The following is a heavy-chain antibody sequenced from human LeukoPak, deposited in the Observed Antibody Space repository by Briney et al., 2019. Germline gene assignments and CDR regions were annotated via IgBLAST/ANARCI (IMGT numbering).Heavy chain of an antibody. CDR1: GFTFSNYN. Sequence: GGSLRLSCAASGFTFSNYNMNWVRQAPGRGLEWVSEVSTSGESTYYADSVKGRFTIPRDNAKKSLYLQMNSLRVEDTAVYYCAVRFDYWGQGILVTVSS. CDR3: AVRFDY. CDR2: VSTSGEST. D-gene: IGHD3-16*02. V-gene: IGHV3-48*04. J-gene: IGHJ4*02.